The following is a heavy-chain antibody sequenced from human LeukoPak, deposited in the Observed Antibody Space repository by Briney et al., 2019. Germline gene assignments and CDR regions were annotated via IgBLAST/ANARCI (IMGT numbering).Heavy chain of an antibody. CDR1: GGSISSSSYY. J-gene: IGHJ4*02. CDR2: IYYSGST. D-gene: IGHD6-19*01. Sequence: PSETLSLTCTVSGGSISSSSYYWGWIRQPPGKGLEWIGSIYYSGSTYYNPSLKSRVTISVDTSKNQFSLKLSSMTAADTAVYYCARLASGWHGVDYWGQGTLVTVSS. V-gene: IGHV4-39*01. CDR3: ARLASGWHGVDY.